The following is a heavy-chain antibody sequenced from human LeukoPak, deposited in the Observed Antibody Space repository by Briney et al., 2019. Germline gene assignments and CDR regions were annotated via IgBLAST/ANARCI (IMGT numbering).Heavy chain of an antibody. Sequence: ASVKVSCKASGYTFTSYGISCGPQAPGHGLEWRGRIIPILGIANYAQQFQGRVTITADNSTITAYMELSSLRSEDTAVYYCASPVRYFYWLDAFDIWGQGTMVTVSS. CDR3: ASPVRYFYWLDAFDI. J-gene: IGHJ3*02. D-gene: IGHD3-9*01. CDR2: IIPILGIA. CDR1: GYTFTSYG. V-gene: IGHV1-69*04.